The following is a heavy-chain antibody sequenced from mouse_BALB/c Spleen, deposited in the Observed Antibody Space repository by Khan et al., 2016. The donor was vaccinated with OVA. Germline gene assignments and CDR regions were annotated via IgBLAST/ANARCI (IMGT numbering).Heavy chain of an antibody. V-gene: IGHV5-6*01. CDR1: GFTFSSYS. Sequence: EVQVVESGGDLVKPGGSLKLSCAASGFTFSSYSMSWVRQTPDERLEWVTTISSAGDFTYYPDSVKGRFTISRDNAKNTLYLQMSSLKSEDTAMYYCASHLTGSFAYWGQGTLVTVSA. CDR2: ISSAGDFT. D-gene: IGHD4-1*01. CDR3: ASHLTGSFAY. J-gene: IGHJ3*01.